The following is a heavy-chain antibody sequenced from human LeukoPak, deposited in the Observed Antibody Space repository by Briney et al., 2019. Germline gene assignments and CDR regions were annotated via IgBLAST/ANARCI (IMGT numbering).Heavy chain of an antibody. D-gene: IGHD6-13*01. V-gene: IGHV4-34*01. CDR3: AVREAAAAGTGGSKY. Sequence: PSETLSLTCAVYGGSFSGYYWGWIRQPPGNGLEWVGEINHNGSTNYNPSLESPVTISVGTSKNQFSMKLSSVTAADTAVYYCAVREAAAAGTGGSKYWGQGTLVTVSS. CDR2: INHNGST. J-gene: IGHJ4*02. CDR1: GGSFSGYY.